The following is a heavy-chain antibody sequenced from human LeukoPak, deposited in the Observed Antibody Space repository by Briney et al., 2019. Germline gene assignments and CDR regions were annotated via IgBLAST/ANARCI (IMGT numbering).Heavy chain of an antibody. CDR3: VTETGWLFDF. CDR2: ISPNSDNI. Sequence: PGGSLRLSCAASGFTFSSYGMHWVRQAPGKGMEWVAYISPNSDNIHYADSVKGRFTISRDNAKNSLFLQLTSLRAEDTAVYYCVTETGWLFDFWGQGILVTVSS. J-gene: IGHJ4*02. V-gene: IGHV3-48*04. CDR1: GFTFSSYG. D-gene: IGHD3-9*01.